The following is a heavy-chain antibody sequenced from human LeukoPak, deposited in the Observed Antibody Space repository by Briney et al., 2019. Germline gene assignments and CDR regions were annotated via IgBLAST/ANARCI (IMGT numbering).Heavy chain of an antibody. CDR3: AGLTAAAGFDY. D-gene: IGHD6-13*01. CDR2: ILGSSRTI. V-gene: IGHV3-48*01. CDR1: GFSFSTYS. Sequence: GGSLRLSCAASGFSFSTYSMNWVRQAPGKGLEWIAYILGSSRTIYYADSVKGRFTISRDNAKNSLYLQMNSLRAEDTAAYYCAGLTAAAGFDYWGQGTLVTVSS. J-gene: IGHJ4*02.